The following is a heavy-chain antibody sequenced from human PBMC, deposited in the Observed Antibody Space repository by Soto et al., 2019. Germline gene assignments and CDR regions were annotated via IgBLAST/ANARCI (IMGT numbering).Heavy chain of an antibody. CDR3: AREGGGYCSGGSCQVDY. Sequence: QLQLQESGPGLVKPSETLSLTCTVSGGSISSSSYYWGWIRQPPGKGLEWIGSIYYRGNTYYNPSLKSRVTISVDTSKNQFSLKLSSVTAADTAVYHCAREGGGYCSGGSCQVDYWGQGTLVTVSS. D-gene: IGHD2-15*01. CDR2: IYYRGNT. V-gene: IGHV4-39*02. J-gene: IGHJ4*02. CDR1: GGSISSSSYY.